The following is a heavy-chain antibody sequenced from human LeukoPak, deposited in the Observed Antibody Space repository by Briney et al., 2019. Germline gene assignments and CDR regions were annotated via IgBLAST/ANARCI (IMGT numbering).Heavy chain of an antibody. J-gene: IGHJ4*02. V-gene: IGHV4-39*01. CDR2: IHYSGGG. CDR3: ARQDVVPTSDPFDS. CDR1: GGSFKTSDTH. D-gene: IGHD5-12*01. Sequence: SETLSLTCTVSGGSFKTSDTHWGWIPQPPGKGLEWVASIHYSGGGFHNPSLKSRLTTSVDTSKNQFSLELSSATAADTAIYYCARQDVVPTSDPFDSWGQGTLVTVSS.